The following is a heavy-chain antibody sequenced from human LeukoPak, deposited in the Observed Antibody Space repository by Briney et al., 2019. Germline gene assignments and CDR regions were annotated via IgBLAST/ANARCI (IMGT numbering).Heavy chain of an antibody. CDR2: INHSGGT. D-gene: IGHD3-10*01. Sequence: TSETLSLTCAVYGGSFSDYSWTWIRQPPGKGLQWIGEINHSGGTNHNPSLMSRVIMSVGTSKNQTSLKVSSVTAADTAVYYWPRVENSYSINDWSETGLGANPTKYYNYRNVWGKGTRVTV. J-gene: IGHJ6*03. CDR3: PRVENSYSINDWSETGLGANPTKYYNYRNV. CDR1: GGSFSDYS. V-gene: IGHV4-34*01.